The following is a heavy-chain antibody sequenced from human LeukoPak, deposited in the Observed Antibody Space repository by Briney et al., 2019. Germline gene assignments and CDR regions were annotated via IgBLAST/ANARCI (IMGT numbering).Heavy chain of an antibody. CDR3: AKNSRFGELLAGYYGMDV. D-gene: IGHD3-10*02. J-gene: IGHJ6*02. CDR2: ISYDGSNT. Sequence: GKSLRLSCVASGFTFSNFGVNWVRQAPGKGLEWLAIISYDGSNTYYADSVKGRFTISRDNSKSTLYLQLNSLRAEDTAVYYCAKNSRFGELLAGYYGMDVWGQGTTVTVSS. CDR1: GFTFSNFG. V-gene: IGHV3-30*18.